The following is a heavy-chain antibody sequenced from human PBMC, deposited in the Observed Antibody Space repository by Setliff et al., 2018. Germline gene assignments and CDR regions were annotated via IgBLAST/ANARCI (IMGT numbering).Heavy chain of an antibody. V-gene: IGHV4-61*02. J-gene: IGHJ6*02. CDR3: AKEHVVISFVTTTHHHYGMDV. D-gene: IGHD3-22*01. CDR2: IYTDGTT. Sequence: PSETLSLTCTVSGASLRSGSNYWGWFRQPAGKGLEWVGRIYTDGTTNYNPSLKSRVSISADTSMNHFSLRMTSVSAADTAVYYCAKEHVVISFVTTTHHHYGMDVWGQGTTVTVSS. CDR1: GASLRSGSNY.